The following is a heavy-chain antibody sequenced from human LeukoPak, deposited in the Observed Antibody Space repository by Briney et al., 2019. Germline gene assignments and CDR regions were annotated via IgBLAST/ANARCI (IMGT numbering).Heavy chain of an antibody. J-gene: IGHJ5*02. CDR2: IHSDGTA. Sequence: PGGSLRLSCAASGFTFSNNRMSWVRQAPGKGLEWVSVIHSDGTAYYADSVKGRFTISRDNSKSTVYLQMKSLRADDTAVYYCVRDLTWGQGTLVTVSS. CDR1: GFTFSNNR. V-gene: IGHV3-53*01. CDR3: VRDLT.